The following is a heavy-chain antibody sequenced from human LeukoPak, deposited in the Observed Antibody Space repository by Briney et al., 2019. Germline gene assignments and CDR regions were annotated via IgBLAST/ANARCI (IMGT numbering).Heavy chain of an antibody. CDR2: IHHSGSS. V-gene: IGHV4-59*01. CDR3: ASYERMTGYYTVDY. J-gene: IGHJ4*02. D-gene: IGHD3/OR15-3a*01. Sequence: PSETLSLTCTVSGGSITSYYWIWIRQPPGKGLEWIGFIHHSGSSNYNPSLQSRVTMSVDTSKNQFSLRLGSVTAADTAVYYCASYERMTGYYTVDYWGQGTLVTVSS. CDR1: GGSITSYY.